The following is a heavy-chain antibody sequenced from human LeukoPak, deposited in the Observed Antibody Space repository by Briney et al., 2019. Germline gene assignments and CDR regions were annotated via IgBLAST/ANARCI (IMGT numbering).Heavy chain of an antibody. CDR2: ISAYNGNT. D-gene: IGHD3-22*01. CDR1: GYTFTSYG. J-gene: IGHJ4*02. CDR3: ARDSISSYYYDSKGNFDY. V-gene: IGHV1-18*01. Sequence: GASVKVSCKASGYTFTSYGISWVRQAPGQGLEWMGWISAYNGNTNYAQKLQGRVTMTTDTSTSTAYMELRSLRSDDTAVYYCARDSISSYYYDSKGNFDYWGQGTLVTVSS.